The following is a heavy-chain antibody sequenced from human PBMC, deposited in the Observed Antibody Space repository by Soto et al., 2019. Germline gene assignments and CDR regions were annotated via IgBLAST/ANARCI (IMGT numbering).Heavy chain of an antibody. Sequence: QLQLQESGTGLVKPSETLSLTCTVSGGSISSGPYSWGWIRQPPGKGLEWIGTFYYSVSTYYNPSLESRVAISVDTSKNQFSLKVSSVTAADAAVYYCARLGGYCTITSCYGDYGMDVWGQGTTVTVS. J-gene: IGHJ6*02. V-gene: IGHV4-39*01. CDR2: FYYSVST. CDR1: GGSISSGPYS. D-gene: IGHD2-2*01. CDR3: ARLGGYCTITSCYGDYGMDV.